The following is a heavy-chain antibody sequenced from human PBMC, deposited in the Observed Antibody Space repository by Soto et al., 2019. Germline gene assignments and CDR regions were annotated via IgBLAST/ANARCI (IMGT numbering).Heavy chain of an antibody. J-gene: IGHJ5*02. Sequence: SETLSLTCTVSAGSITTSYWSWIRQPLGKNLEWIGYISYRGSTTCNPALKSRLTISIDTSKSQISLKLTSMTTADTAVYYCASSGIVGREVNTWFDPWGQGTLVTVSS. CDR2: ISYRGST. CDR1: AGSITTSY. D-gene: IGHD3-22*01. V-gene: IGHV4-59*01. CDR3: ASSGIVGREVNTWFDP.